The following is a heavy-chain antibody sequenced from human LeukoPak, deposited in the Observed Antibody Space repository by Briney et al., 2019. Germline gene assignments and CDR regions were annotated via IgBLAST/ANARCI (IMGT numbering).Heavy chain of an antibody. J-gene: IGHJ4*02. Sequence: NPSETLSLTCIVSGGSISSSSYYWGWVRQPPGKGLEWIGHIYNRGNTHYNPSLKSRVTISVDTSKNQFSLTLNSVTAADTAVFYCARRPHNWGFDYWGQGTLVTVSS. V-gene: IGHV4-61*05. D-gene: IGHD7-27*01. CDR3: ARRPHNWGFDY. CDR2: IYNRGNT. CDR1: GGSISSSSYY.